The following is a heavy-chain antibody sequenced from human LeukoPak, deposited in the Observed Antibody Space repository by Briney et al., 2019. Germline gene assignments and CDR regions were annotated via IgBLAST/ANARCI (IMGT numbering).Heavy chain of an antibody. CDR1: EFSFGSNY. CDR2: IYSGGST. CDR3: ARGGRTGYYDSSGYNH. J-gene: IGHJ5*02. Sequence: HPGGSLRLSCAASEFSFGSNYMTWVRQAPGKGLEWVSLIYSGGSTYYADSVKGRFTISRDNSKNTLYLQMNSLRAEDTAVYYCARGGRTGYYDSSGYNHWGQGTLVTVSS. D-gene: IGHD3-22*01. V-gene: IGHV3-66*01.